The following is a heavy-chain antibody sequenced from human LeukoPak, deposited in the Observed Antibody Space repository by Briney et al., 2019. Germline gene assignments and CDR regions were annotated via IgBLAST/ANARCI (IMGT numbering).Heavy chain of an antibody. V-gene: IGHV3-7*03. J-gene: IGHJ3*02. Sequence: GGSLRLSCAASGFTFSSYWMNWARQAPGKGLEWVASINHNGNVNYYVDSVKGRFTISRDNAKNSLYLQMSNLRAEDTAVYYCAKDPPSIAVAIDDAFDIWGQGTMVTVSS. CDR3: AKDPPSIAVAIDDAFDI. D-gene: IGHD6-19*01. CDR2: INHNGNVN. CDR1: GFTFSSYW.